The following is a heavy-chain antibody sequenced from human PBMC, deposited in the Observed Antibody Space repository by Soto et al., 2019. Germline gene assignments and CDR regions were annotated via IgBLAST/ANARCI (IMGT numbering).Heavy chain of an antibody. Sequence: ASVKVSCKASGYTFTSYYMHWVRQAPGQGLEWMGIINPSGGSTSYAQKFQGRVTMTRDTSTSTVYMELSSLRSEDTAVYYCARESGAYCTNGVCYAGWFYYYYDGMDVWGQGTTVTVSS. V-gene: IGHV1-46*01. CDR2: INPSGGST. CDR3: ARESGAYCTNGVCYAGWFYYYYDGMDV. CDR1: GYTFTSYY. D-gene: IGHD2-8*01. J-gene: IGHJ6*02.